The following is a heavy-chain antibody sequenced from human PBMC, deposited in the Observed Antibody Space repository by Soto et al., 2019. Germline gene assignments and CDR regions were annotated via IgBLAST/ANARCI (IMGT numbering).Heavy chain of an antibody. J-gene: IGHJ4*02. Sequence: EVQLLESGGGLVQPGGSLRLSCAASRFTFSNYAMNWVRQAPGKGLEWVSVISGSGGSTYYADSVKGRFTISRDNSKNTLYLQMNSLRAEDTAVYYCARRSSSWYFDYWGQGTLVTVSS. D-gene: IGHD6-13*01. CDR1: RFTFSNYA. CDR3: ARRSSSWYFDY. CDR2: ISGSGGST. V-gene: IGHV3-23*01.